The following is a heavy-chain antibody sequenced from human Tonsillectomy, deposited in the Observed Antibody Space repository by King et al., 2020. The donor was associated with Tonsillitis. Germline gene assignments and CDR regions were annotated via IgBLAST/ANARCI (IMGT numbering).Heavy chain of an antibody. CDR1: GGSVSSDSYY. V-gene: IGHV4-61*01. Sequence: VQLQESGPGLVKPSETLSLTCTVSGGSVSSDSYYWSWIRQPPGKGLEWIGYIYYSGSTNYNPSLKSRVTISVDTSKNQFSLKLSSVTAADTAVYYCASAMYYDFWSGYPPKNYYYGMDVWGKGTTVTVSS. D-gene: IGHD3-3*01. CDR2: IYYSGST. CDR3: ASAMYYDFWSGYPPKNYYYGMDV. J-gene: IGHJ6*04.